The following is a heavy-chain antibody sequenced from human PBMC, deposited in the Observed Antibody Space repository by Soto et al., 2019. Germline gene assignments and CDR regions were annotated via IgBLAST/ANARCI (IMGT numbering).Heavy chain of an antibody. CDR2: INPDSGAT. D-gene: IGHD2-8*02. CDR1: GYSFTGYY. J-gene: IGHJ4*02. Sequence: HEHLVQSGAEVKRPGASLKVSCKASGYSFTGYYIHWVRQAPGQGLEGMGWINPDSGATNYAQNFQGRVTLTSDTSISTASMDLTSLTSDATAVYYCARGDYGTGGYPFPYFDYWGQGTLVIVSS. CDR3: ARGDYGTGGYPFPYFDY. V-gene: IGHV1-2*02.